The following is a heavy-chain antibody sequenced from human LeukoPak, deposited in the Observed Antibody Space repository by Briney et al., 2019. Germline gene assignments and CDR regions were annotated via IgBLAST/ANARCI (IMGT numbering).Heavy chain of an antibody. CDR3: XXXXXXXXXXXXXSKPPTWYYFDY. V-gene: IGHV4-31*03. D-gene: IGHD2-8*02. CDR2: IYYSGST. J-gene: IGHJ4*02. Sequence: PSETLSLTCTVSGGSISSGGYYWSWIRQHPGKGLEWIGCIYYSGSTYYNPSLKSRVTISVDTSKNQFSLKLSFVTAADTAVYXXXXXXXXXXXXXXXSKPPTWYYFDYWGQGTLVTVSS. CDR1: GGSISSGGYY.